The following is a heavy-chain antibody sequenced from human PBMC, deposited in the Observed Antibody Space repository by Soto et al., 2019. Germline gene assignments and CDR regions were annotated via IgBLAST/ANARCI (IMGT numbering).Heavy chain of an antibody. CDR3: AREFKRYYDSSGYYSNPKNWFDP. CDR1: GGSFSGYY. J-gene: IGHJ5*02. CDR2: INHSGST. D-gene: IGHD3-22*01. V-gene: IGHV4-34*01. Sequence: SETLSLTCAVYGGSFSGYYWSWIRQPPGKGLEWIGEINHSGSTNYNPSLKSRVTISVDTSKNQFSLKLSSVTAADTAVYYCAREFKRYYDSSGYYSNPKNWFDPWGQGTLVTVSS.